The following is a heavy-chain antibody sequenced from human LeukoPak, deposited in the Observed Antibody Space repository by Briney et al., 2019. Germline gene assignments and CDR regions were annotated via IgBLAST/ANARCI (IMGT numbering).Heavy chain of an antibody. CDR3: ARRRGDSSGYYSRRAHDAFDI. D-gene: IGHD3-22*01. Sequence: SETLSLTCAVYGGSFSGYYWSWICQPPGKGLEWIGEINHSGSTNYNPSLKSRVTISVDTSKNQFSLKLSSVTAADTAVYYCARRRGDSSGYYSRRAHDAFDIWGQGTMVTVSS. V-gene: IGHV4-34*01. CDR1: GGSFSGYY. J-gene: IGHJ3*02. CDR2: INHSGST.